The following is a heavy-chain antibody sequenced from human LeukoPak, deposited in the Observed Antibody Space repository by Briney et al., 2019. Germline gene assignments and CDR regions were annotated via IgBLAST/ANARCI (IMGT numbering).Heavy chain of an antibody. V-gene: IGHV1-24*01. CDR1: GYTLTELS. Sequence: ASVKVSCKVSGYTLTELSMHWVRQAPGKGLEWMGGFDPEDGETIYAQKFQGRVTMTEDTSTDTAYMELSSLRSEDTAVYYCAKDMARKREQLVLPGGRNYYYYYGMDVWGQGTTVTVSS. D-gene: IGHD6-13*01. J-gene: IGHJ6*02. CDR2: FDPEDGET. CDR3: AKDMARKREQLVLPGGRNYYYYYGMDV.